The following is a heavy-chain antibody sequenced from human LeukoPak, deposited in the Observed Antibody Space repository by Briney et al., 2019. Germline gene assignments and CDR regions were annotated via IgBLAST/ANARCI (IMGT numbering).Heavy chain of an antibody. CDR2: INWNGGDK. Sequence: GGSLRLSCAASGFNFPGDGTSWVRQAPGKGLEWISGINWNGGDKRYAVSVRGRFTISRDNARNSLYLHMDSLRGEDTALYYCTRGPEWDPKQLGFKYFDYWGQGALVTVSS. D-gene: IGHD1-26*01. CDR1: GFNFPGDG. CDR3: TRGPEWDPKQLGFKYFDY. V-gene: IGHV3-20*04. J-gene: IGHJ4*02.